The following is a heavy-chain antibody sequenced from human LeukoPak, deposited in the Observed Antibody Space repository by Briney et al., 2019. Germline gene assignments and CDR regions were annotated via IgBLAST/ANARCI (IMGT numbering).Heavy chain of an antibody. CDR1: GFTFSSYG. Sequence: PGGSLRLSCAASGFTFSSYGMHWVRQAPGKGLEWVAVISYDGSNKYYADSVKGRFTISRDNSKNTLYLQMNSLRAEDTAVYYCAKDIFTVYSSSWYTDYWGQGTLVTVSS. CDR3: AKDIFTVYSSSWYTDY. V-gene: IGHV3-30*18. CDR2: ISYDGSNK. D-gene: IGHD6-13*01. J-gene: IGHJ4*02.